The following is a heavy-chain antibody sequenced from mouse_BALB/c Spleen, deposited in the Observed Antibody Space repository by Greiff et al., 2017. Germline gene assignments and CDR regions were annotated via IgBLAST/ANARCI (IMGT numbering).Heavy chain of an antibody. Sequence: EVQLQQSGAELVKPGASVKLSCTASGFNIKDTYMHWVKQRPEQGLEWIGRIDPANGNTKYDPKFQGKATMTADTSSNTAYLQLSSLTSEDTAVYYCNAYGNYANFDYWGQGTTLTVSS. CDR3: NAYGNYANFDY. CDR1: GFNIKDTY. CDR2: IDPANGNT. D-gene: IGHD2-1*01. J-gene: IGHJ2*01. V-gene: IGHV14-3*02.